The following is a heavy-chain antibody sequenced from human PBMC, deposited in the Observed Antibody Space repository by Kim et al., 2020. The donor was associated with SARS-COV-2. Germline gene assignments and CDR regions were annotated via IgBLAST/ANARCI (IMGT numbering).Heavy chain of an antibody. Sequence: SLRRRVNISVDTSKNQFSLRLSSVTAAATAVYYCARGVVVAAFAYGMDVWGQGTTVTVSS. J-gene: IGHJ6*02. D-gene: IGHD2-15*01. CDR3: ARGVVVAAFAYGMDV. V-gene: IGHV4-34*01.